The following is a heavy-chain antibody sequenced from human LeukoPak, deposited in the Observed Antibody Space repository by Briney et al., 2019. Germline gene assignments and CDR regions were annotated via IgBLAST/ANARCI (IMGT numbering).Heavy chain of an antibody. CDR2: ISAYNGNT. CDR3: ARDLKRYCSSTSCYTLDY. D-gene: IGHD2-2*02. Sequence: ASVKVSCKASGYTFTGYYMHWVRQAPGQGLEWMGWISAYNGNTNYAQKLQGRVTMTTDTSTSTAYMELRSLRSDDTAVYYCARDLKRYCSSTSCYTLDYWGQGTLVTVSS. CDR1: GYTFTGYY. J-gene: IGHJ4*02. V-gene: IGHV1-18*04.